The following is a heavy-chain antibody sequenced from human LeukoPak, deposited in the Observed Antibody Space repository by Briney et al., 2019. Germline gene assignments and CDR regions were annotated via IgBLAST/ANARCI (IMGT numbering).Heavy chain of an antibody. CDR2: ISYSGST. Sequence: SETLSLTCTVSGGSISSYYWNWIRQPPGKGLEWIGYISYSGSTNYNPSLKSRVTISVDTSKNQFSLKLSSVTAADTAVYYCAMLAYCGGDCYSPCDYWGQGTLVTVSS. CDR3: AMLAYCGGDCYSPCDY. V-gene: IGHV4-59*01. J-gene: IGHJ4*02. D-gene: IGHD2-21*02. CDR1: GGSISSYY.